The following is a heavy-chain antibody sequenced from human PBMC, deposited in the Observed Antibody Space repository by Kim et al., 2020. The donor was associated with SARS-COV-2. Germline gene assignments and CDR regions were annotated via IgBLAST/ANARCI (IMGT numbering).Heavy chain of an antibody. CDR2: ISFDGRNK. V-gene: IGHV3-30*18. Sequence: GGSLRLSCAASGFSFSSYGIYWVRQAPGKGLEWVADISFDGRNKYYVDSVKGRFTISRDNSKNTLYLQMNSLRAEDTAVYYCAKRGGRTGTTMNGMDVWGQRTTVTVSS. D-gene: IGHD1-1*01. CDR3: AKRGGRTGTTMNGMDV. J-gene: IGHJ6*02. CDR1: GFSFSSYG.